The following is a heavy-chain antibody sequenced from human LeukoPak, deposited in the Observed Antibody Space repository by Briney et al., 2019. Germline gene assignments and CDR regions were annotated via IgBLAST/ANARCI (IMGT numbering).Heavy chain of an antibody. J-gene: IGHJ3*02. CDR3: AKFWDSSCYYEPEGNVFDI. CDR2: ITWGGGST. CDR1: GFTFDDYT. D-gene: IGHD3-22*01. Sequence: PGGSLRLSCAASGFTFDDYTMYWVRQAPRKGLEWVSLITWGGGSTYYADSVKGRFTISRDNSKNSLYLQMHSLSTEDPALYYCAKFWDSSCYYEPEGNVFDIWGQGTMVTVSS. V-gene: IGHV3-43*01.